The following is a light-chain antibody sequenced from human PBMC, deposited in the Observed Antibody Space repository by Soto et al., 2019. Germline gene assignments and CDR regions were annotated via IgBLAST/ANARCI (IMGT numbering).Light chain of an antibody. CDR2: NAF. J-gene: IGKJ2*01. Sequence: EIVLTQSPGTLSLSPGERATLSCRASQSIYSNYLAWYQQRPGQAPRLLIYNAFSRVTGIPDRFSGSGSGTDFTLTISRLEPEDFAVYYCQQYGTSPLYTFGQGTKLEIK. CDR1: QSIYSNY. V-gene: IGKV3-20*01. CDR3: QQYGTSPLYT.